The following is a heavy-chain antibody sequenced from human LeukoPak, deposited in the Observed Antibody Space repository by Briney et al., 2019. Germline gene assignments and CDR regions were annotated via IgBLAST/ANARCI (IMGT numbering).Heavy chain of an antibody. V-gene: IGHV3-23*01. CDR2: ISGHGDDT. CDR3: AKGGHFGWFAP. Sequence: QPGGSLRLSCAASGLTFKNYAMTWVRQAPGKGLEWVSTISGHGDDTYYADSVKGRFTISRDNSKNTLSLQMNSLRADDTAVYYCAKGGHFGWFAPWGQGTLVTVSS. J-gene: IGHJ5*02. CDR1: GLTFKNYA. D-gene: IGHD1-26*01.